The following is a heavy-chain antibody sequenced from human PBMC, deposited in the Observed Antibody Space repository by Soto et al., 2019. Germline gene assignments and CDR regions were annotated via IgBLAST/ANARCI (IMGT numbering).Heavy chain of an antibody. CDR2: IIPIFGTA. V-gene: IGHV1-69*13. D-gene: IGHD3-10*01. CDR1: GGTFSSYA. CDR3: ARDRVGYGSGSYYTNYYYYGMDV. Sequence: SVKVSCKASGGTFSSYAISWVRQAPGQGLEWMGGIIPIFGTANYAQKFQGRVTITADESTSTAYMELSSLRSEDTAVYYCARDRVGYGSGSYYTNYYYYGMDVWGQGTKVTVSS. J-gene: IGHJ6*02.